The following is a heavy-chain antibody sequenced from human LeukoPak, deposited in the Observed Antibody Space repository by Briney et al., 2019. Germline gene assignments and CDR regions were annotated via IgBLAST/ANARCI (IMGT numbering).Heavy chain of an antibody. V-gene: IGHV4-4*07. Sequence: SETLSFTGTASGGSTSSYYWSWIRHPAGKVLEWIGRIYTSGSTNYNPSLKSRVAMSVDTSKNQFSLKLSSVTAADTAVYYCARDYVWGSYRLAYWGQGTLVTVSS. CDR1: GGSTSSYY. CDR2: IYTSGST. J-gene: IGHJ4*02. D-gene: IGHD3-16*02. CDR3: ARDYVWGSYRLAY.